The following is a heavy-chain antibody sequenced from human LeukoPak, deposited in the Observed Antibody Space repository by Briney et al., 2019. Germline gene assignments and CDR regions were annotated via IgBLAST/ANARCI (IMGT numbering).Heavy chain of an antibody. CDR2: TNPSGGST. Sequence: ASVKVSCKASGYTFTSYYMHWVRTPPGQGLEWLPITNPSGGSTSYAQKFQGRVTMTRDTSTSTVYMELSSLRSEDTAVYYCARVGHIRQWLVPHADYWGQGTLVTVSS. D-gene: IGHD6-19*01. V-gene: IGHV1-46*01. J-gene: IGHJ4*02. CDR1: GYTFTSYY. CDR3: ARVGHIRQWLVPHADY.